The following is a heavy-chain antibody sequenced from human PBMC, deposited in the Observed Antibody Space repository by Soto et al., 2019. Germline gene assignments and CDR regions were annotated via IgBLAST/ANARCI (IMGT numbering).Heavy chain of an antibody. CDR2: IDPSDSYT. J-gene: IGHJ6*02. CDR3: ARGEDTAYVYYYGMDV. D-gene: IGHD5-18*01. CDR1: GYSFTSYW. V-gene: IGHV5-10-1*01. Sequence: GESLKISCKGSGYSFTSYWISWVRQMPGKGLEWMGRIDPSDSYTNYSPSFQGHVTISADKSISTAYLQWSSLKASDTAMYYCARGEDTAYVYYYGMDVWGQGTTVTVSS.